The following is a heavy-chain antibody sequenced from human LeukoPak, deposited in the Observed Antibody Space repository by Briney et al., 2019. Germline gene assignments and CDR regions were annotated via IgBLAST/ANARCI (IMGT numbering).Heavy chain of an antibody. CDR3: ARTFLTGCSTSGWFDP. V-gene: IGHV5-51*01. CDR2: IYPGDSDT. Sequence: LGESLKISCKGSGYSFTSYWIGWVRQMPGKGLEWMGIIYPGDSDTRYSPSFQGQVTISADKSISTAYLQWSSLKASDTAMYYCARTFLTGCSTSGWFDPWGQGTLVTVSS. D-gene: IGHD3/OR15-3a*01. J-gene: IGHJ5*02. CDR1: GYSFTSYW.